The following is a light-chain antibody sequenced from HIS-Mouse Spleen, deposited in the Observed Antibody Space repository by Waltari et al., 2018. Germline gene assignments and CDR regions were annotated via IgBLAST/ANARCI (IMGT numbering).Light chain of an antibody. J-gene: IGLJ3*02. Sequence: QSALTQPASVSGSPGQSITISCTGTSSYVGSYNLVSWYQQHPGKAPKLMIYEGSKRPSGVSNRFSGSKSGNTASLTISGLQAEDEADYYCCSYAVSSTWVFGGGTKLTVL. V-gene: IGLV2-23*01. CDR2: EGS. CDR1: SSYVGSYNL. CDR3: CSYAVSSTWV.